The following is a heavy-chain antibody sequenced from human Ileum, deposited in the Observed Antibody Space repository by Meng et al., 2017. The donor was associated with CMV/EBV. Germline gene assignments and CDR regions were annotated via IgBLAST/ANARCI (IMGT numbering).Heavy chain of an antibody. CDR2: IYYSGST. V-gene: IGHV4-59*12. D-gene: IGHD3-3*01. CDR3: ARGGDAYSAFWTGYYEIFDI. Sequence: SESLSLSCTVSGFSMSSYYWSWVRQPPGKGLEWIWYIYYSGSTNYNPSLKGRVTISVDKSKNQFSLKLSTVTAADTAVYYCARGGDAYSAFWTGYYEIFDIWGRGTMVTVSS. J-gene: IGHJ3*02. CDR1: GFSMSSYY.